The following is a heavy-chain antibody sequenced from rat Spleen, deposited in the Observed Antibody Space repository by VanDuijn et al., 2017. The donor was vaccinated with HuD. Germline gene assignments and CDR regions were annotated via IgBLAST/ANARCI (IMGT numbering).Heavy chain of an antibody. V-gene: IGHV5-7*01. J-gene: IGHJ4*01. D-gene: IGHD1-11*01. CDR3: ARHQGTGDGMDA. Sequence: EVQLVESDGGLVQPGRSLKLSCAASGFTFSDYYMAWVRQAPKKGLEWVATISTSGSRTYYPDSVKGRFTISRDNAKSSLYLQMNSLKSEDTATYYCARHQGTGDGMDAWGQGASVTVSS. CDR1: GFTFSDYY. CDR2: ISTSGSRT.